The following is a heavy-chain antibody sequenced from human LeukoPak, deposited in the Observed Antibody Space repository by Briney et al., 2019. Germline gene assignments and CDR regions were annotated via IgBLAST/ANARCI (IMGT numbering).Heavy chain of an antibody. J-gene: IGHJ4*02. CDR1: GFTFSSCG. CDR3: ATETIGRHYDY. V-gene: IGHV3-21*01. D-gene: IGHD1-14*01. CDR2: IGPTGTDR. Sequence: SGGSLRLSCAASGFTFSSCGFNWVRQAPGKGLEWVSSIGPTGTDRYFADSVRGRFTISRDNAKNSMYLQMDSLRDEDTAVYYCATETIGRHYDYWGQGTLLTVSS.